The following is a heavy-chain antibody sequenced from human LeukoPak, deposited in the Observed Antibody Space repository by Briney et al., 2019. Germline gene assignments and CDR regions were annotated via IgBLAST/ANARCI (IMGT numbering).Heavy chain of an antibody. Sequence: SVKVSCKASGGTFSSYAISWARQAPGQGLEWMGSIIPILGIANYAQKFQGRVTMTADKSTSTAYMELSSLRSEDTAVYFCARDGEKGAIDYWGQGTLVTVSS. CDR1: GGTFSSYA. CDR3: ARDGEKGAIDY. V-gene: IGHV1-69*04. CDR2: IIPILGIA. J-gene: IGHJ4*02. D-gene: IGHD1-26*01.